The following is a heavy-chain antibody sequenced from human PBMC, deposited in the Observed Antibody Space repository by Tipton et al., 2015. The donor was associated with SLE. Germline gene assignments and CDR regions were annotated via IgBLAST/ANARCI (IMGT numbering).Heavy chain of an antibody. J-gene: IGHJ5*02. CDR2: INHSGST. V-gene: IGHV4-34*01. CDR3: ATSVGYCSGGSCYCWFDP. D-gene: IGHD2-15*01. CDR1: GGSFSGYY. Sequence: TLSLTCAVYGGSFSGYYWSWIRQPPGKGLEWIGEINHSGSTNYNPSLKSRVTISVDTSKNQFSLKLSSVTAADSAVYYCATSVGYCSGGSCYCWFDPWGQGTLVTVSS.